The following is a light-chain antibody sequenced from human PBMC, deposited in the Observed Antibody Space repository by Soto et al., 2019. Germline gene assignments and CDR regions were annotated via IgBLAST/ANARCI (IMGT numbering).Light chain of an antibody. CDR2: KAS. CDR1: QSTSSR. Sequence: DIQMTQSPSTLSASVGDRATITCRASQSTSSRLAWYQQKPGKAPKLLIYKASSLESGVPSRFSGSGSGTEFTLTISSLQPDDFATYYCQQYNSYPWTFGQGTKVEIK. V-gene: IGKV1-5*03. J-gene: IGKJ1*01. CDR3: QQYNSYPWT.